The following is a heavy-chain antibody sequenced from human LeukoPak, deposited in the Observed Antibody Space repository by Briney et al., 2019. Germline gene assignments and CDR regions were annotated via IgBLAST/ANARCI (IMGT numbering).Heavy chain of an antibody. CDR2: ISYDGGNK. J-gene: IGHJ5*02. CDR3: ARDPGYSYGYNWFDP. V-gene: IGHV3-30*04. D-gene: IGHD5-18*01. Sequence: GRSLRLSCAASGFTFSSYAMHWVRQAPGKGLEWVAVISYDGGNKYYADSVKGRFTISRDNSKNTLYLQMNSLRAEDTAVYYCARDPGYSYGYNWFDPWGQGTLVTVSS. CDR1: GFTFSSYA.